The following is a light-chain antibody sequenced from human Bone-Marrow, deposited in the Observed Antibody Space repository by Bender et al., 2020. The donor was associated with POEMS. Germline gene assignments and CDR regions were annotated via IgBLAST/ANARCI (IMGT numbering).Light chain of an antibody. CDR2: DVS. CDR1: SSDIGGYDY. V-gene: IGLV2-14*03. J-gene: IGLJ1*01. CDR3: SSYTTTRTRV. Sequence: QSALTQPASVSGSPGQSITISCTGTSSDIGGYDYVSWYQHHPGKAPKLIIYDVSDRPSGVSNRFSGSKSGNTSSLTISGLQAEDEADYYCSSYTTTRTRVFGTGTKVTVL.